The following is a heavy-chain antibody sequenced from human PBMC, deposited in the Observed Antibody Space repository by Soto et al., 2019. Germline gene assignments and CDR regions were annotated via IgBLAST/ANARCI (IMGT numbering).Heavy chain of an antibody. CDR3: ARGDILTGYYIDYYYYGMDV. CDR2: INHSGST. CDR1: GGSFSGYY. Sequence: PSETLSLTCAVYGGSFSGYYWSWIRQPPGNGLEWIGEINHSGSTNYNPSLKSRVTISVDTSKNQFSLKLSSVTAADTAVYYCARGDILTGYYIDYYYYGMDVWGQGTTVTSP. J-gene: IGHJ6*02. D-gene: IGHD3-9*01. V-gene: IGHV4-34*01.